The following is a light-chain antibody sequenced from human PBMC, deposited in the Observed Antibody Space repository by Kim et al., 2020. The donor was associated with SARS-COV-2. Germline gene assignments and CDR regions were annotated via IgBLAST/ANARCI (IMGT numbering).Light chain of an antibody. CDR2: EVS. CDR3: SSYAGSNIVV. Sequence: QSALTQPPSASGSPGQSVTISCTGTSSDVGDYNYVSWYQRHPGKAPKLMIFEVSKRPSGVPDRFSGSKSGNTASLTVSGLQAEDEADYYCSSYAGSNIVVFGGGTQLTVL. CDR1: SSDVGDYNY. J-gene: IGLJ2*01. V-gene: IGLV2-8*01.